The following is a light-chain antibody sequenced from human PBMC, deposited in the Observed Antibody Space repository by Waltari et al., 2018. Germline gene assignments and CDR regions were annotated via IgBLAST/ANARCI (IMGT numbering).Light chain of an antibody. CDR2: DAS. Sequence: DIQMTQSPSSLSASVGDRVTITCQASQDISNYLNWFRQKPGQAPKLLIYDASNLKTGVPSRFTGSGSGTDFTLTISNLQPEDIGTYYCQQSDKVPLAFGGGTK. CDR3: QQSDKVPLA. CDR1: QDISNY. J-gene: IGKJ4*01. V-gene: IGKV1-33*01.